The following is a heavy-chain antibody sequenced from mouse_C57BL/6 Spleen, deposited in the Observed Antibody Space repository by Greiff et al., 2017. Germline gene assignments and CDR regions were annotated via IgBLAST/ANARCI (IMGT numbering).Heavy chain of an antibody. CDR1: GFTFSSYG. CDR2: ISSGGSYT. CDR3: SRRTTVVEDYWYFHV. D-gene: IGHD1-1*01. Sequence: EVKLMESGGDLVKPGGSLKLSCAASGFTFSSYGMSWVRQTPDKRLEWVATISSGGSYTYYPDSVKGRFTISRDNAKNTLYLQMSSLKSEDTAMYYCSRRTTVVEDYWYFHVRGT. J-gene: IGHJ1*03. V-gene: IGHV5-6*02.